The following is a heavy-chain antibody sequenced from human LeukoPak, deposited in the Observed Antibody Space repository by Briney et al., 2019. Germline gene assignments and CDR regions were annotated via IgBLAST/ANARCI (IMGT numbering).Heavy chain of an antibody. J-gene: IGHJ4*02. V-gene: IGHV3-30*02. Sequence: GGSLRLSCAASGFPFSTYGIHWVRQAPGKGLEWVAFIRNDGSNKYYADSVKGRFTISRDNSKNTLYLQMNSLRAEDTAVYYCAKSGGSHYYFDYWGQGTLVTVSS. CDR1: GFPFSTYG. CDR2: IRNDGSNK. D-gene: IGHD1-26*01. CDR3: AKSGGSHYYFDY.